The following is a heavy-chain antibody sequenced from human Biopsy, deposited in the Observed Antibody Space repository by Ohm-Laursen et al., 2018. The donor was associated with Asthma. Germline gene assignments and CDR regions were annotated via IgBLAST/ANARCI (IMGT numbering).Heavy chain of an antibody. CDR3: ARNLPGYTYGPFED. CDR1: GASITTSPSY. CDR2: IYYSGET. J-gene: IGHJ4*02. V-gene: IGHV4-31*01. D-gene: IGHD5-18*01. Sequence: PSDTLSLTCTVFGASITTSPSYWSWLRLLPGKGLEWIGCIYYSGETFFDPSLKNPLFMSLDSSKNQFSLKMTSVTVADTAVYFCARNLPGYTYGPFEDWGQGTLVTVSS.